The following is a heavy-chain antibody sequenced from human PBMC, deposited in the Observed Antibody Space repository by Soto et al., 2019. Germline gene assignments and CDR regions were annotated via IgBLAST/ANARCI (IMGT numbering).Heavy chain of an antibody. CDR1: GFTFSSCA. Sequence: GGSLRLSCAASGFTFSSCAMSWVRQAPGKGLEWVSVISGSGGSTYYADSVKGRFTISRDNSKNTLYLQMNSLRAEDTAVYYCAKEGYDNSGYYYDGYYYGMDVWGQGTTVTVSS. D-gene: IGHD3-22*01. CDR2: ISGSGGST. CDR3: AKEGYDNSGYYYDGYYYGMDV. V-gene: IGHV3-23*01. J-gene: IGHJ6*02.